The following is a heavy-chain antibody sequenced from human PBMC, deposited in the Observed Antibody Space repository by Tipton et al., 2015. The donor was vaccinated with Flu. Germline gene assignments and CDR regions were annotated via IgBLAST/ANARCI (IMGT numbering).Heavy chain of an antibody. D-gene: IGHD1-20*01. CDR1: GYSFTSYW. V-gene: IGHV5-51*01. CDR2: IYPGDSDT. Sequence: VQLVQSGTEVKKPGESLKISCKGSGYSFTSYWIGWVRQMPGKGLEWMGIIYPGDSDTRYSPSFQGQVTISADKSISTAYLQWSSLKASDTAMYYCATSGYNWNDLRLLGYNWFDPWGQGTLVTVSS. CDR3: ATSGYNWNDLRLLGYNWFDP. J-gene: IGHJ5*02.